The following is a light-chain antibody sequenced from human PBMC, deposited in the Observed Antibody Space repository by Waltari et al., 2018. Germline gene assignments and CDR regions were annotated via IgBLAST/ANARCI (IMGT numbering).Light chain of an antibody. V-gene: IGKV3-20*01. Sequence: EIALTQSPGTLPLSPGERATLSCRASQRVSRTLAWYQQKHGQDPRLLIYDASIRATGIPGRFSGSGSGTDFSLTISRLEPEDFAVYYCQKYGTRPATFGQGTKVEIK. J-gene: IGKJ1*01. CDR2: DAS. CDR3: QKYGTRPAT. CDR1: QRVSRT.